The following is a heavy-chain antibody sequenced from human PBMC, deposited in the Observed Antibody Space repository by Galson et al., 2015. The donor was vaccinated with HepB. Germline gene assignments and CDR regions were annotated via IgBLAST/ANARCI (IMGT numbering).Heavy chain of an antibody. D-gene: IGHD6-13*01. CDR3: AKAQAAAGSGITNYYYGLDV. J-gene: IGHJ6*02. CDR2: INPNSGGT. Sequence: SVKVSCKASGYTFTGHYMHWVRQAPGQGLEWMGWINPNSGGTNYAQKFQGRVTMTRDTSISTAYMELSRLRSDDTAVYYCAKAQAAAGSGITNYYYGLDVWGQGTAVTVSS. CDR1: GYTFTGHY. V-gene: IGHV1-2*02.